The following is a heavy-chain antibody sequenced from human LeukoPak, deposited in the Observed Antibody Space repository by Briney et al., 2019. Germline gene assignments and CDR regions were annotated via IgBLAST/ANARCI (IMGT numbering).Heavy chain of an antibody. CDR2: INHSGST. V-gene: IGHV4-34*01. CDR1: GGSFSGYY. D-gene: IGHD2-15*01. CDR3: ARYIVVVVAAVSLNWFDP. Sequence: TSETLSLTCAVYGGSFSGYYWSWIRQPPGKGLEWIGEINHSGSTNYNPSLKSRVTISVDTSKNQFSLKLSSVTAADTAVYYCARYIVVVVAAVSLNWFDPWGQGTLVTVSS. J-gene: IGHJ5*02.